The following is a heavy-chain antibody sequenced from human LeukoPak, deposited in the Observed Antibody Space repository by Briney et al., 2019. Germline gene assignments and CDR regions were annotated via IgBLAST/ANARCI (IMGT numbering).Heavy chain of an antibody. V-gene: IGHV1-69*02. Sequence: SVKVSCKASGGTFSSYTISWVRQAPGQGLEWMGRIIPILGIANYAQKFQGRVTITADKSTSTAYMELSSLRSEDTAVYYCAKQYCSGGSCYHIPLDYGAREPRDTVSS. CDR1: GGTFSSYT. CDR3: AKQYCSGGSCYHIPLDY. CDR2: IIPILGIA. J-gene: IGHJ4*02. D-gene: IGHD2-15*01.